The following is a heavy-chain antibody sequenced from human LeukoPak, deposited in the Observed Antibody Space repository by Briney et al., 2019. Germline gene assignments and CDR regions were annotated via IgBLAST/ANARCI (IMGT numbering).Heavy chain of an antibody. CDR1: GGSISSYY. Sequence: SETLSLTCTVSGGSISSYYWSWIRQPPGKGLEWIGYIYYSGSTNYNPSLESRVTISVDTSKNQFSLKLSSVTAADTAVYYCARGTERVTPFDYWGQGTLVTVSS. V-gene: IGHV4-59*12. CDR3: ARGTERVTPFDY. D-gene: IGHD4-23*01. CDR2: IYYSGST. J-gene: IGHJ4*02.